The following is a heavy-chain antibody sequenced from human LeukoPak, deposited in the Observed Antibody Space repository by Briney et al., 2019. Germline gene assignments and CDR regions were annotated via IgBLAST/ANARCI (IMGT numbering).Heavy chain of an antibody. D-gene: IGHD6-19*01. CDR1: GFTLSTYW. V-gene: IGHV3-74*01. J-gene: IGHJ2*01. CDR2: INSDGSST. Sequence: PGGSLRLSCAASGFTLSTYWMHWVRQAPGKGLVWVARINSDGSSTNYADSVEGRFTISRDNAKNTLYLQMNSLRAEDTAVYYCARGQWLVSHWYFDLWGRGTLVTVSS. CDR3: ARGQWLVSHWYFDL.